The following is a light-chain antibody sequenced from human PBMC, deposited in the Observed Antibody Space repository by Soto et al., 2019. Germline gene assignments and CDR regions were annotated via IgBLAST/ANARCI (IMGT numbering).Light chain of an antibody. V-gene: IGKV3-15*01. J-gene: IGKJ1*01. CDR3: QQYNNWPLWT. CDR1: QSVSSN. CDR2: GAS. Sequence: EIVMTQSPATLSVSPGERATLSCRASQSVSSNLAWYQQKPGQAPRLLIYGASTRATGIAARFSGSGSGTEVSPTISSLQSEEFAVFYCQQYNNWPLWTFGQGTKVEIK.